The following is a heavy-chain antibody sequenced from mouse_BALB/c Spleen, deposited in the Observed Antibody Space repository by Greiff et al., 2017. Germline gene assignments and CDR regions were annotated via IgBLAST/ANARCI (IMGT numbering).Heavy chain of an antibody. J-gene: IGHJ2*01. V-gene: IGHV5-6-5*01. CDR3: ARRRSYYFDD. Sequence: EVMLVESGGGLVKPGGSLKLSCAASGFTFSSYAMSWVRQTPEKRLEWVASISSGGSTYYPDSVKGRFTISRDNARNILYLQMSSLRSEDAAMYYCARRRSYYFDDWGEGTTLTVSS. CDR1: GFTFSSYA. CDR2: ISSGGST.